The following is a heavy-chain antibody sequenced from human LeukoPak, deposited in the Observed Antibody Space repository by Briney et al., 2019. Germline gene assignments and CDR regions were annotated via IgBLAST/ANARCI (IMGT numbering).Heavy chain of an antibody. CDR3: AKTLITMVRGVIDY. CDR1: GFTYTDYS. V-gene: IGHV3-23*01. D-gene: IGHD3-10*01. J-gene: IGHJ4*02. CDR2: LGRTGEYK. Sequence: GGSLRLSCSASGFTYTDYSMSWVRQVPGKGLEWVSGLGRTGEYKYYADSVKGRFTISRDNSKDMVFLQMNSLRAEDTAVYYCAKTLITMVRGVIDYWGQGTLVTVSS.